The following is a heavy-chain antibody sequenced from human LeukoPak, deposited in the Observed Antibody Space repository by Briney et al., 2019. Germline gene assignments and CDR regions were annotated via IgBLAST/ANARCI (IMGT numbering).Heavy chain of an antibody. CDR1: GGSISDYY. V-gene: IGHV4-59*01. CDR3: TRRYDILTGYLDAFDI. J-gene: IGHJ3*02. D-gene: IGHD3-9*01. CDR2: ISYSGST. Sequence: SETLSLTCSVSGGSISDYYWSWIRQPPGRRLEWIGYISYSGSTNYNPSLKSRVTISVDTSKNQFSLKLSSVTAADTAVYYCTRRYDILTGYLDAFDIWGQGTMVTVSS.